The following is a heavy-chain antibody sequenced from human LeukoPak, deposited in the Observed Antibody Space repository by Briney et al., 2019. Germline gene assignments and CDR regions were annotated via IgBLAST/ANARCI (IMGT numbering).Heavy chain of an antibody. CDR1: GGSISSYY. CDR3: AREAPLVGATTFDY. J-gene: IGHJ4*02. Sequence: SETLSLTCTVSGGSISSYYWSWIRQPAGKGLEWIGRIYTSGSTNYNPSLKSRVTMSVDTSKNQFSLKLSSVTAADTAVYYCAREAPLVGATTFDYWGQGTLVTVSS. D-gene: IGHD1-26*01. CDR2: IYTSGST. V-gene: IGHV4-4*07.